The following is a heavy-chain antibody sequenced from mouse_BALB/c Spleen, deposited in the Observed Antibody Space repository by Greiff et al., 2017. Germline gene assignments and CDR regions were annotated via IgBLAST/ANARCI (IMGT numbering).Heavy chain of an antibody. J-gene: IGHJ4*01. D-gene: IGHD2-10*02. CDR3: AREGYGNPYAMDY. CDR1: GYSITSGYY. CDR2: ISYDGSN. V-gene: IGHV3-6*02. Sequence: DVQLQESGPGLVKPSQSLSLTCSVTGYSITSGYYWNWIRQFPGNKLEWMGYISYDGSNNYNPSLKNRISITRDTSKNQFFLKLNSVTTEDTATYYCAREGYGNPYAMDYWGQGTSVTVSS.